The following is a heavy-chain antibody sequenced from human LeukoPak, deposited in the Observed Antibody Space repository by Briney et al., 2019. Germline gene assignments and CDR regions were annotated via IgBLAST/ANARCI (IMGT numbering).Heavy chain of an antibody. CDR2: IIPILGIA. D-gene: IGHD4-23*01. CDR1: GGTFSSYA. V-gene: IGHV1-69*04. J-gene: IGHJ4*02. CDR3: ARDRGDNSAPLC. Sequence: SVKVSCKASGGTFSSYAISWVRQAPGQGLEWMGRIIPILGIANYAQKFQGRVTITADKSTSTAYMELSSLRSEDTAVYYCARDRGDNSAPLCWGQGTLVTVSS.